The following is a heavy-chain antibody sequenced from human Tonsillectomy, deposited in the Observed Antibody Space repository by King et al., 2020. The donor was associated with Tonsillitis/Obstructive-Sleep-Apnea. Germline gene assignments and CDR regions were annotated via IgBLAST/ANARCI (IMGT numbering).Heavy chain of an antibody. CDR1: GGSFSGYY. CDR2: INHSGST. Sequence: VQLQQWGAGLLKPSETLSLTCAVYGGSFSGYYWSWIRQPPGKGLEWIGEINHSGSTNYNPSLKSRVTISVDTSKNQFSLKLSSVTAADTAVYYCARGDCRGGSCYFDYWGQGTLVTVSS. D-gene: IGHD2-15*01. J-gene: IGHJ4*02. V-gene: IGHV4-34*01. CDR3: ARGDCRGGSCYFDY.